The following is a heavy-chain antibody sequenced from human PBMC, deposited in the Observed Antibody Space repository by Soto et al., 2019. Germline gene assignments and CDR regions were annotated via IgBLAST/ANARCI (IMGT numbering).Heavy chain of an antibody. V-gene: IGHV4-30-4*01. CDR2: TYPSGST. D-gene: IGHD5-12*01. CDR1: GGFISNGDYH. J-gene: IGHJ4*02. CDR3: AREGGYDSPHGC. Sequence: SETLSLTCTVSGGFISNGDYHWSWIRQPPGKGLEWIGYTYPSGSTYYNASLRSRVTISIDASKNQFSLKLNSVTAADTAVYYCAREGGYDSPHGCWGQGTLVTVSS.